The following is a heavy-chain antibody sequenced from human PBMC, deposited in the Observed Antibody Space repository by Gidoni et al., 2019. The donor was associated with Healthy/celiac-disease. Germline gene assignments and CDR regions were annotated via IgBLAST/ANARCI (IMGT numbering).Heavy chain of an antibody. D-gene: IGHD5-12*01. CDR3: ARHGGGHIVATIGGSYFDY. CDR2: LYYSGST. Sequence: QVQLQESGPGLVKRSETLSLTCTVSGGSISSDDWRWIRQPPGKGLEWIGYLYYSGSTTYNPSLLRRVTISVDTSKNPFSLKLRSVTAADTSVYYCARHGGGHIVATIGGSYFDYWGQGTLVTVSS. J-gene: IGHJ4*02. V-gene: IGHV4-59*08. CDR1: GGSISSDD.